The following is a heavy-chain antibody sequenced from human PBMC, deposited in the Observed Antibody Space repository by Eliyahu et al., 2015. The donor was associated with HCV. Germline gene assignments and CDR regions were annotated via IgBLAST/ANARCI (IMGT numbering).Heavy chain of an antibody. J-gene: IGHJ4*02. D-gene: IGHD2-15*01. CDR1: GGSISSYY. CDR2: ISYSGST. CDR3: ARDGFGGYDY. V-gene: IGHV4-59*01. Sequence: QVQLQESGPGLVKPSETLSLTCTVSGGSISSYYWSWIRQPPGKGLEWIGYISYSGSTNYNPSLKSRVTISVDTSKNQFSLKLSSVTAADTAVYYCARDGFGGYDYWGQGTLVTVSS.